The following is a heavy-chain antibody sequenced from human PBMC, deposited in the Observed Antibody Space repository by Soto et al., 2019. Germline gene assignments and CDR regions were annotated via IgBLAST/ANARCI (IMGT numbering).Heavy chain of an antibody. D-gene: IGHD3-22*01. CDR1: GDSISNSRSY. Sequence: SETLSLTCSVSGDSISNSRSYWAWIRQPPGEGLEWIGSIYHTGNAYYNPSLNNRLTIFVDTSKNQFSLKLTSVTAADTAVYYCPRPTYYYDSSGPPAYWGQGTLVTVSS. V-gene: IGHV4-39*01. J-gene: IGHJ4*02. CDR3: PRPTYYYDSSGPPAY. CDR2: IYHTGNA.